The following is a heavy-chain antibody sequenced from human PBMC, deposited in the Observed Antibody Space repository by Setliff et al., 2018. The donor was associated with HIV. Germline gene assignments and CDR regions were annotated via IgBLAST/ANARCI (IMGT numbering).Heavy chain of an antibody. CDR3: ARGRGSYWYFDV. D-gene: IGHD1-26*01. J-gene: IGHJ2*01. CDR1: GGSISSGSYY. Sequence: SETLSLTCTVSGGSISSGSYYWSWIRQHPGKGLEWIGFIYYSGSTYYNPSLKSRVSIAVDTSKKQVSLRLTSVTAADTAVYYCARGRGSYWYFDVWGRGTLVTVSS. CDR2: IYYSGST. V-gene: IGHV4-31*03.